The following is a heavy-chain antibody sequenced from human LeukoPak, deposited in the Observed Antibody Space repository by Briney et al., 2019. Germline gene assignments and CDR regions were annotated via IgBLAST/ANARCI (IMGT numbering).Heavy chain of an antibody. CDR3: ARGAGSSWYGGWYNWFDP. Sequence: SETLSLTCTVSGGSISSYYWSWIRQPPGKGLEWIGYIYYSGSTNYNPSLKSRVTISVDTSKNQFSLKLSSVTAADTAVYYCARGAGSSWYGGWYNWFDPWGQGTLVTVSS. D-gene: IGHD6-13*01. J-gene: IGHJ5*02. CDR1: GGSISSYY. CDR2: IYYSGST. V-gene: IGHV4-59*12.